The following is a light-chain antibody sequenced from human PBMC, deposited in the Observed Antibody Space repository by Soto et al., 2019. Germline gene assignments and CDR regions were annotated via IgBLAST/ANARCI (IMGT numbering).Light chain of an antibody. CDR2: GAS. J-gene: IGKJ4*01. Sequence: EIVMTQSPAILSVSPGERATLSCRASQSVGSNLAWYQQKPGQAPRLLIYGASTRATGIPARFSGSGSGTEFTLTISSLQSEDFGLYYCQQYNIWPPLTFGGGTKVEIK. CDR3: QQYNIWPPLT. V-gene: IGKV3-15*01. CDR1: QSVGSN.